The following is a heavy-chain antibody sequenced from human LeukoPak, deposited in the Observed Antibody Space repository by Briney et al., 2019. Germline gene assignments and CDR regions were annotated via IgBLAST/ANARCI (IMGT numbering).Heavy chain of an antibody. CDR3: ARPVTQDSGSWYWYFDL. J-gene: IGHJ2*01. CDR2: IYYSGST. V-gene: IGHV4-59*01. D-gene: IGHD1-26*01. Sequence: PSETLSLTCTVSGGSISSYYWSWIRQPPGKGLEWIGYIYYSGSTNYNPSLKSRVTISVDTSMDQFSLKLSSVTAADTAVYFCARPVTQDSGSWYWYFDLWGRGTLVTVSS. CDR1: GGSISSYY.